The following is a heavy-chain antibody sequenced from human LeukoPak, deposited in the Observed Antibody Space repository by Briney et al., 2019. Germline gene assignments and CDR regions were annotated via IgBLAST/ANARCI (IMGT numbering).Heavy chain of an antibody. Sequence: GASVKDSCKASGYTFTGYYMHWVRQAPGQGLEWMGWINPNSGGTNYAQKFQGRVTMTRDTSISTAYMELSRLRSDDTAVYYCARGKRGYSYGYFDYWGQGTLVTVSS. CDR2: INPNSGGT. CDR1: GYTFTGYY. D-gene: IGHD5-18*01. J-gene: IGHJ4*02. CDR3: ARGKRGYSYGYFDY. V-gene: IGHV1-2*02.